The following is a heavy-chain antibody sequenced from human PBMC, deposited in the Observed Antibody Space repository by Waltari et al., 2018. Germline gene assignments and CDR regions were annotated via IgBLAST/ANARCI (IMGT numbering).Heavy chain of an antibody. CDR1: GYTFTSDA. CDR2: IHAGNGNP. J-gene: IGHJ5*02. V-gene: IGHV1-3*03. CDR3: ARDRGLLWFGESRGWFDP. D-gene: IGHD3-10*01. Sequence: QVQLVQSGAEVKKPGASVKVSCKASGYTFTSDAMHWVRQAPGQRLEWMGWIHAGNGNPKYSQEFQGRVTITRDTSASTAYMELSSLRSEDMAVYYCARDRGLLWFGESRGWFDPWGQGTLVTVSS.